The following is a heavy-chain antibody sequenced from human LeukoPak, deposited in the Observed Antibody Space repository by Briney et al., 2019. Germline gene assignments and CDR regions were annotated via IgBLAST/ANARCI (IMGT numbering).Heavy chain of an antibody. CDR2: IYHSGST. D-gene: IGHD2-2*01. CDR3: ARGIVVPAATNWFDP. Sequence: PSQTLSLTCAVSGGSISSGGYSWSWIRQPPGKGLEWIGYIYHSGSTNYNPSLKSRVTISVDTSKNQFSLKLSSVTAADTAVYYCARGIVVPAATNWFDPWGQGTLVTVSS. J-gene: IGHJ5*02. CDR1: GGSISSGGYS. V-gene: IGHV4-30-2*01.